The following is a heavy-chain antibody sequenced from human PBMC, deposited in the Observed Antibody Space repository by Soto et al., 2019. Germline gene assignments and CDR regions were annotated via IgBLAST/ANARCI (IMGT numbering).Heavy chain of an antibody. CDR2: IYPGDSDT. J-gene: IGHJ3*02. D-gene: IGHD3-10*01. CDR3: ARRLLMSFSAFDI. Sequence: GESLKISCKGSGDSFTSYWIGWVRQMPGKGLEWMGIIYPGDSDTRYSPSFQGQVTISADKSISTAYLQWSSLKASDTAMYYCARRLLMSFSAFDIWGQGTMVTVSS. V-gene: IGHV5-51*01. CDR1: GDSFTSYW.